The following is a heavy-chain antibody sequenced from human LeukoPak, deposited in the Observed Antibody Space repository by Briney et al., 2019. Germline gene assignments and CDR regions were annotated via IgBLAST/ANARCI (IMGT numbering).Heavy chain of an antibody. D-gene: IGHD1-20*01. Sequence: GGSLRLSCAASGFTFSTYAMSWVRQAPGKGLEWVSAISGRGVSTSYADSVRGRFTISRDNSKNTLYLQMNSLRAEDTAVYYCAKAASGNWNDVSDYWGQGTLVTVSS. CDR1: GFTFSTYA. J-gene: IGHJ4*02. CDR3: AKAASGNWNDVSDY. CDR2: ISGRGVST. V-gene: IGHV3-23*01.